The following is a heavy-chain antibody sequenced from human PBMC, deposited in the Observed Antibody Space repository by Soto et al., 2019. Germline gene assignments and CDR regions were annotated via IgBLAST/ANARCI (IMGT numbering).Heavy chain of an antibody. Sequence: SETLSLTCTVSGGSISSYYWSWIRQPPGKGLEWIGYIYYSGSTNYNPSLKSRVTISVDTSKNQFSLKLSSVTAADTAVYYCARDSLVATKAFDIWGQGTMVTVSS. CDR1: GGSISSYY. CDR3: ARDSLVATKAFDI. V-gene: IGHV4-59*01. J-gene: IGHJ3*02. D-gene: IGHD5-12*01. CDR2: IYYSGST.